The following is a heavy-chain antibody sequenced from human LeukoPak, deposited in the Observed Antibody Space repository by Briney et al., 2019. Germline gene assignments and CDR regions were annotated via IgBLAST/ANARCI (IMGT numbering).Heavy chain of an antibody. CDR3: ARDQRVGQTVTTPMAWFDP. D-gene: IGHD4-17*01. CDR2: ISSSSSYI. CDR1: GFTFSSYI. Sequence: GGSLRLSCAASGFTFSSYIMNWVRQAPGKGLEWVSSISSSSSYIYYADSVKGRFTISRDNAKNSLYLQMNSLRAEDTAVYYCARDQRVGQTVTTPMAWFDPWGQGTLVTVSS. J-gene: IGHJ5*02. V-gene: IGHV3-21*01.